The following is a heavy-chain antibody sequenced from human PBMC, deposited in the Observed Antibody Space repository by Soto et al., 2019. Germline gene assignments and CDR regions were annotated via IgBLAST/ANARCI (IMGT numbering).Heavy chain of an antibody. Sequence: PGGSLRLSCAASGFTVSNNYMTWVRQAPGKGLEWVSVIYGGGSTYYADSVRGRFTISRDNSKNTLYLQMNSLRAEDTAVYYCARSENYYGSGTTYYGMDVWGQGTTVTVSS. CDR3: ARSENYYGSGTTYYGMDV. D-gene: IGHD3-10*01. V-gene: IGHV3-53*01. CDR2: IYGGGST. J-gene: IGHJ6*02. CDR1: GFTVSNNY.